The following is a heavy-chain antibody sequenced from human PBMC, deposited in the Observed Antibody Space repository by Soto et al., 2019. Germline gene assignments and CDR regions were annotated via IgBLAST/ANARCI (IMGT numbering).Heavy chain of an antibody. D-gene: IGHD2-8*02. J-gene: IGHJ4*02. Sequence: QVKLEETGGGVVQAGGSVKLSCAASGFTLDAYAIHWVRRTPDKGLEWVAVISYDGNLKYYADSVRGRFTISRDDSRSTVDLQMTSLTGEDSAVYYCEKVREGLQLVVALDHWGQGALVTVS. CDR3: EKVREGLQLVVALDH. CDR1: GFTLDAYA. CDR2: ISYDGNLK. V-gene: IGHV3-30*18.